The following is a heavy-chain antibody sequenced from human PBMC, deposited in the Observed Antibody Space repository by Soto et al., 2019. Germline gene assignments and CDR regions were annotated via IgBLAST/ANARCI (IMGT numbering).Heavy chain of an antibody. J-gene: IGHJ6*02. Sequence: QGQLVESGGDLVRPGGSLRLSWATSGFTFGDRYMSWIRQAPGKGLEWVSYISSSGFTIYYADSVKGRFTISRDNANDSLYLQMNSLRAEDTAVYYCARNTKSAAGEDYYGLHVWGPGTTVIVSS. D-gene: IGHD4-17*01. V-gene: IGHV3-11*01. CDR3: ARNTKSAAGEDYYGLHV. CDR1: GFTFGDRY. CDR2: ISSSGFTI.